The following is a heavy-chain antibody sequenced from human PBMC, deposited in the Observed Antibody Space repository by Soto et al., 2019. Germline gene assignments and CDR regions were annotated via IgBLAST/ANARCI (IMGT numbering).Heavy chain of an antibody. J-gene: IGHJ3*02. D-gene: IGHD4-17*01. CDR2: ISSSSSTI. CDR3: ARDPNDYGYYDRAFDI. CDR1: GFTFSSYS. V-gene: IGHV3-48*02. Sequence: EVQLVESGGGLVQPGGSLRLSCAASGFTFSSYSMNWVRQAPGKGLEWVSYISSSSSTIYYADSVKGRFTISRDNAKNSLYLQMNSLRDEDTAVYYCARDPNDYGYYDRAFDIWGQGTMVTVSS.